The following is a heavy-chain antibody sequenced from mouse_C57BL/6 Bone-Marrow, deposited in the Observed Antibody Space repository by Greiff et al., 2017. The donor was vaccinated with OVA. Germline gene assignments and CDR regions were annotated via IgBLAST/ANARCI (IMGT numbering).Heavy chain of an antibody. CDR2: ISGGGGNT. CDR3: ARRITTVVLGDYDAMDY. Sequence: EVKVVESGGGLVKPGGSLKLSCAASGFTFSSYTMSWVRQTPEKRLEWVATISGGGGNTYYPDSVKGRFTISRDNAKNTLYLQVSSLRSEDTAVYYCARRITTVVLGDYDAMDYWGQGTSVTVSS. CDR1: GFTFSSYT. V-gene: IGHV5-9*04. J-gene: IGHJ4*01. D-gene: IGHD1-1*01.